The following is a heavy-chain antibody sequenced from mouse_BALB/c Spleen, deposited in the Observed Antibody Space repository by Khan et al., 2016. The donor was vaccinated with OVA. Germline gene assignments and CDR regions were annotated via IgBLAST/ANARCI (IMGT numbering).Heavy chain of an antibody. CDR3: ASHLTGSFAY. CDR1: GFTFSSYS. J-gene: IGHJ3*01. CDR2: ISSDGDYT. D-gene: IGHD4-1*01. Sequence: EVELVESGGDLVKPGGSLKLSCAASGFTFSSYSMSWVRQTPDKRLEWVATISSDGDYTYFPDSVKGRFTISRANAKNTLNLQMSSLKSEDTALYYWASHLTGSFAYWGQGTLVTVSA. V-gene: IGHV5-6*01.